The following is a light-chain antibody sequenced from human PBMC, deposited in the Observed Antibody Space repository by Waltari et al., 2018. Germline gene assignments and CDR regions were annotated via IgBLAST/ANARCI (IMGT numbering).Light chain of an antibody. CDR3: QQYNSYSQWT. J-gene: IGKJ1*01. V-gene: IGKV1-5*01. CDR2: DAS. CDR1: QSISSW. Sequence: DIQMTQSPSTLSASVRDRVTITCRASQSISSWLAWYQQKPGKAPKLLTYDASSLESGVPSRFSGSGSGTEFTLTISSLQPDDFATYYCQQYNSYSQWTFGQGTKVEIK.